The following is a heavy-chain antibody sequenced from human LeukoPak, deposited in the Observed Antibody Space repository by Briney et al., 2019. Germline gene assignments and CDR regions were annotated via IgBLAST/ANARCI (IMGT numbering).Heavy chain of an antibody. CDR2: IIPIFGTA. V-gene: IGHV1-69*13. D-gene: IGHD5-12*01. Sequence: SVKVSCKASGGTFSSYAISWVRQAPGQGLEWMGGIIPIFGTANYAQKFQGRVTITADESTSTAYMELSILRSEDTAVYYCARRSRGYSGYDFDYWGQGTLVTVSS. CDR1: GGTFSSYA. CDR3: ARRSRGYSGYDFDY. J-gene: IGHJ4*02.